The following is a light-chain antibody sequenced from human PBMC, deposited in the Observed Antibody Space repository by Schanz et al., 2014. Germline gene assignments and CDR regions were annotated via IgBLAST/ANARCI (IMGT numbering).Light chain of an antibody. CDR3: QSYDSTLTGLWV. V-gene: IGLV1-40*01. CDR2: GNT. J-gene: IGLJ3*02. Sequence: QSVLTQPPSVSGAPGQRVTISCTGSCSNIGTGCDVHWYQRLPGTAPKLLIYGNTNRPSGVPDRISGSKSGTSASLAIAGLQAEDEADYYCQSYDSTLTGLWVFGGGTKLTVL. CDR1: CSNIGTGCD.